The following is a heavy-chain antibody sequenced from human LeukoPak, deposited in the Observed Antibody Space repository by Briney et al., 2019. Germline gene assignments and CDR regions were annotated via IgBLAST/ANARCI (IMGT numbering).Heavy chain of an antibody. D-gene: IGHD2-2*01. Sequence: GGSLRLSCAASGFTLSIYSMSWVRQAPGKGLEWVSSISSSSSYIYYADSVKGRFTISRDNAKNSLYLQMNSLRAEDTAVYYCARGGDLVSTSCNVSSRGQGTLVTVSS. CDR3: ARGGDLVSTSCNVSS. CDR2: ISSSSSYI. V-gene: IGHV3-21*01. CDR1: GFTLSIYS. J-gene: IGHJ4*02.